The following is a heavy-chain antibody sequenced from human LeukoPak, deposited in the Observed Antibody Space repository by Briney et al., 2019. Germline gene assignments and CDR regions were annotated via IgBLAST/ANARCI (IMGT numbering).Heavy chain of an antibody. CDR1: GGSINSYY. CDR3: VRDLWGAGGTQY. CDR2: IYYSGST. Sequence: SETLSLTCTVSGGSINSYYWNWIRQPPGKGLEWSGYIYYSGSTNYNPSLKSRVTISADTSKTQVYLKLRSVTAADTAVYYCVRDLWGAGGTQYWGQGILVTVSS. V-gene: IGHV4-59*01. D-gene: IGHD2-15*01. J-gene: IGHJ4*02.